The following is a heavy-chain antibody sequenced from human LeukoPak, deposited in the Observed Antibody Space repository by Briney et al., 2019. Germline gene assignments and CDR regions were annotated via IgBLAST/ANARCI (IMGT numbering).Heavy chain of an antibody. CDR1: GFTFSSYA. CDR2: ISYDGSNK. J-gene: IGHJ3*02. CDR3: ARMGKYTVTGAFDI. D-gene: IGHD4-11*01. V-gene: IGHV3-30-3*01. Sequence: PGGSLRLSCAASGFTFSSYAMHWVRQAPGKGLEWVAVISYDGSNKYYADSVKGRFTISRDNSKNTLYLQMNSLRAEDTAVYYCARMGKYTVTGAFDIWGQGTMVTVSS.